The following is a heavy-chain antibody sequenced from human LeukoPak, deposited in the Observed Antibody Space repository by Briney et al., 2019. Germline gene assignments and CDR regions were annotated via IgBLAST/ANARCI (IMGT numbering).Heavy chain of an antibody. Sequence: PGRSLRLSCAASGFTFSSYAMHWVRQAPGKGLEWVAVISYDGSNKCYTDSVKGRFTISRDNSKNSLYLQMNSLRAEDTAVYYCARDGTKTLYQTYYYDSSGYLGYWGQGTLVTVSS. CDR3: ARDGTKTLYQTYYYDSSGYLGY. CDR2: ISYDGSNK. J-gene: IGHJ4*02. CDR1: GFTFSSYA. V-gene: IGHV3-30*10. D-gene: IGHD3-22*01.